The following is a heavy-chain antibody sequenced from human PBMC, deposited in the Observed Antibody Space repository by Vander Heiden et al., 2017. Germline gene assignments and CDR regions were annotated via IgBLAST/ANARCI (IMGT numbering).Heavy chain of an antibody. CDR3: ARGQHSGSYIPAFDG. Sequence: QPQLLQSGTEVRKPGASIRVSSTASGYVFTGYVLQWVRQAPGQGLQWLGRINPHSGDTHFARDFQARVTMTRDTSLTTAFLDLTSLTSDDTAIYVCARGQHSGSYIPAFDGWGQGSLLIVS. CDR1: GYVFTGYV. J-gene: IGHJ3*01. D-gene: IGHD6-25*01. CDR2: INPHSGDT. V-gene: IGHV1-2*06.